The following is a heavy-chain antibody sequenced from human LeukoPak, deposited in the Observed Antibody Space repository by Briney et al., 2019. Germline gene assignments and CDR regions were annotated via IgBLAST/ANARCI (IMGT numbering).Heavy chain of an antibody. J-gene: IGHJ6*03. CDR2: INPNSGGT. D-gene: IGHD1-26*01. V-gene: IGHV1-2*02. CDR1: GYTFTGYY. CDR3: ARGAHLYYYYYYMDV. Sequence: GASVKVSCKASGYTFTGYYMHWVRQAPGQGLEWMGWINPNSGGTNYAQKFQGRVTLTRDTSISTAYMELSRLRPDDTAVYYCARGAHLYYYYYYMDVWGKGTTVTVSS.